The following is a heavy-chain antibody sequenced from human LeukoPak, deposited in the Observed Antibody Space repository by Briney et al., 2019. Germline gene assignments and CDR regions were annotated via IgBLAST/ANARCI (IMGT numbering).Heavy chain of an antibody. CDR2: INPNSGGT. D-gene: IGHD3-22*01. CDR1: GYTFTGYY. CDR3: ARDLGHYYDSSGHYYYLDY. Sequence: GASVKVSCKASGYTFTGYYMHWVRQAPGQGLEWMGWINPNSGGTNYAQKFQGRVTMTRDTSISTAYMELSRLRSDDTAVYYCARDLGHYYDSSGHYYYLDYWGQGTLVTVSS. V-gene: IGHV1-2*02. J-gene: IGHJ4*02.